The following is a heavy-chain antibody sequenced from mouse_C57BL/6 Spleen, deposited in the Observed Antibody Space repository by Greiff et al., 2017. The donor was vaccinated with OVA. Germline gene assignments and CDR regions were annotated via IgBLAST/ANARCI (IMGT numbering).Heavy chain of an antibody. CDR3: ARHYGSSYDYAMDY. J-gene: IGHJ4*01. D-gene: IGHD1-1*01. CDR1: GYTFTDYY. CDR2: INPNNGGT. Sequence: EVQLQQSGPELVKPGASVKISCKASGYTFTDYYMNWVKQSHGKSLEWIGDINPNNGGTSYNQKFKGKATLTVDKSSSTAYMELRSLTSEDSAVYYCARHYGSSYDYAMDYWGQGTSVTVSS. V-gene: IGHV1-26*01.